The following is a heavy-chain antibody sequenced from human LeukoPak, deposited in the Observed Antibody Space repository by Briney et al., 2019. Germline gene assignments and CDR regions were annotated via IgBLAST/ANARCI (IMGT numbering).Heavy chain of an antibody. CDR2: ITGSGGKT. D-gene: IGHD3-9*01. CDR3: AKWGDYDVLTGYYVSDY. V-gene: IGHV3-23*01. J-gene: IGHJ4*02. CDR1: GFTFSNYA. Sequence: GGSLRLSCAASGFTFSNYAMSRVRQAPGKGLEWVSAITGSGGKTYYADSVKGRFTISRDNSKNTVFLQMNSLRAEDTAVYYCAKWGDYDVLTGYYVSDYWGQGTLVTVSS.